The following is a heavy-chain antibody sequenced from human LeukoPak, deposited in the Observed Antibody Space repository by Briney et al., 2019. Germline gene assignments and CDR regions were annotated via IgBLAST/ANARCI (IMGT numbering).Heavy chain of an antibody. V-gene: IGHV1-69*04. CDR2: IIPIFGIA. CDR3: ARVSSDSSGYYPYYFDY. J-gene: IGHJ4*02. Sequence: SVKVSCKASGGTFSSYAISWVRQAPGQGLEWMGRIIPIFGIANYAQKFQGRVTITADKSTSTAHMELSSLRSEDTAVYYCARVSSDSSGYYPYYFDYWGQGTLVTVSS. CDR1: GGTFSSYA. D-gene: IGHD3-22*01.